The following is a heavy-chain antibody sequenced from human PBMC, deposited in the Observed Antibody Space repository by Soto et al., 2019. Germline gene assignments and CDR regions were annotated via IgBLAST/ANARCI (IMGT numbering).Heavy chain of an antibody. CDR1: GGSFSGYY. CDR2: INHSGST. J-gene: IGHJ4*02. Sequence: SETLSLTCAVYGGSFSGYYWSWIRRPPGKGLEWIGEINHSGSTNYNPSLKSRVAISVDTSKNQFSLKLSSVTAADTAVYYCARYLYDFWSGYLDYWGQGTLVTVSS. D-gene: IGHD3-3*01. CDR3: ARYLYDFWSGYLDY. V-gene: IGHV4-34*01.